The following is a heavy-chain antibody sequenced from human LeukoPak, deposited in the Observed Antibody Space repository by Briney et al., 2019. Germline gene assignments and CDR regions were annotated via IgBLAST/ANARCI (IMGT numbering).Heavy chain of an antibody. CDR3: AGSSLGPMFYFDY. Sequence: KASETLSLTCTVSGGSISGGSYYWSWIRQPAGKGLEWIGRIYTSGSTNYNPSLKSRVTISVDTSKNQFSLKLSSVTAADTAVYYCAGSSLGPMFYFDYWGQGTLVTVSS. D-gene: IGHD3-10*01. J-gene: IGHJ4*02. V-gene: IGHV4-61*02. CDR2: IYTSGST. CDR1: GGSISGGSYY.